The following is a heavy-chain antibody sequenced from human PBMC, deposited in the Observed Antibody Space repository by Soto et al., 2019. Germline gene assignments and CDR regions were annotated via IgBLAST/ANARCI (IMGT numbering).Heavy chain of an antibody. J-gene: IGHJ4*02. D-gene: IGHD3-10*01. V-gene: IGHV3-72*01. CDR3: VRTSHYGSGSWNFDF. CDR1: GFTLSDHY. Sequence: EVQLVESGGGLVQPGGSLRLSCAASGFTLSDHYMDWVRQAPGRGLEWVGRTRNKANGYSTEYAAAVKGRCIVSSDDSLNSLYLQMNNLKTEDTAVYYCVRTSHYGSGSWNFDFWGQGTLVTVSS. CDR2: TRNKANGYST.